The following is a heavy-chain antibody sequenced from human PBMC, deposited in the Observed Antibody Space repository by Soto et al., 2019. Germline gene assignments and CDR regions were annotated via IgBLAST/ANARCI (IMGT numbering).Heavy chain of an antibody. CDR2: VYYSGTT. V-gene: IGHV4-61*01. CDR1: GGSVRNKTYY. D-gene: IGHD4-17*01. J-gene: IGHJ4*02. CDR3: ARTTAVPNTLRSRYFFDY. Sequence: KPSETLSLTCSVSGGSVRNKTYYWSWIRQPPGKRLEWIGYVYYSGTTNYNPSLKSRVTISVDLSKNQFSLRLSSVTTADTALYYCARTTAVPNTLRSRYFFDYWGQGTLVTVSS.